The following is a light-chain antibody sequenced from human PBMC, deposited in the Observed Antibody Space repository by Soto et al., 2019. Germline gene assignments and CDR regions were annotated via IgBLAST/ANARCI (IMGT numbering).Light chain of an antibody. CDR3: QQSFNNPRT. CDR1: QGIANY. Sequence: DIQMTQSPSSLSASVGDRVTITCRASQGIANYLNWYQQKPGEAPKLLIFGATSLHRGVPSKFSGSGSGTDFTLTISSLQPEDFATYYCQQSFNNPRTFGQGTKVDIK. J-gene: IGKJ1*01. CDR2: GAT. V-gene: IGKV1-39*01.